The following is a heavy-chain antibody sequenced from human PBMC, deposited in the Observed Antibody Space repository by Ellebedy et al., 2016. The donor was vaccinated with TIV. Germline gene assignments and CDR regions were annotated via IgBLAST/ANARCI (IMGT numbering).Heavy chain of an antibody. CDR1: GGSISSSSYY. J-gene: IGHJ5*02. CDR3: ARDAIVGSGSYLAGRFDP. D-gene: IGHD3-10*01. V-gene: IGHV4-39*07. Sequence: SETLSLXXTVSGGSISSSSYYWGWIRQPPGKGLEWIGSIYYSGSTYYNPSLKSRVTISVDTSKNQFSLKLSSVTAADTAVYYCARDAIVGSGSYLAGRFDPWGQGTLVTVSS. CDR2: IYYSGST.